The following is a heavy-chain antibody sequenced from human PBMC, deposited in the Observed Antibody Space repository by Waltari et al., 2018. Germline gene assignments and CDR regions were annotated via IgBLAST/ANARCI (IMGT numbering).Heavy chain of an antibody. CDR2: ISWNSDYR. D-gene: IGHD1-26*01. CDR3: TKAQYGYGGSYDWFDP. J-gene: IGHJ5*02. Sequence: EVYLVESGGALVQPGRSLSLSCAAAGFHFDAYAMHWVRQAPGKGLEWVSGISWNSDYRGYADSVKGRFTISRDNGKNTVYLQMNSLRPEDTALYYCTKAQYGYGGSYDWFDPWGQGTLVTVSS. V-gene: IGHV3-9*01. CDR1: GFHFDAYA.